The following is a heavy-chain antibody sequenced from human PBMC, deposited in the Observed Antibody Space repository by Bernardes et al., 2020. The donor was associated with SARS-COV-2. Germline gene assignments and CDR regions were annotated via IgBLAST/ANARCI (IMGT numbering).Heavy chain of an antibody. D-gene: IGHD6-13*01. CDR3: AQHPSSSFDN. Sequence: GWSLRLSCAASGFTFSRYWMSWLRQAPGKGLEWVANINQDGSQRNYVDSVRGRFTISRDNAANSLFLQLNSLRDEDTAIYYCAQHPSSSFDNWGQGTLVTVSS. CDR1: GFTFSRYW. J-gene: IGHJ4*02. V-gene: IGHV3-7*02. CDR2: INQDGSQR.